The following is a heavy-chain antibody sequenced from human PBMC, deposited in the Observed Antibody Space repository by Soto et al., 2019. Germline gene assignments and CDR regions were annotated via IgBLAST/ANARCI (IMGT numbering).Heavy chain of an antibody. D-gene: IGHD2-2*01. CDR3: ARVPAANYFCYMDV. J-gene: IGHJ6*03. CDR2: ISWKGGSI. Sequence: EVQLVESGGGLVQPGRSLRLSCAASGFTFDDYAMNWVRQAPGKGLEWVSGISWKGGSIGYADSVKGRFTISRDNAKNSLYLQMDSLRAEDTAFYYCARVPAANYFCYMDVWGKGTTVTVS. V-gene: IGHV3-9*01. CDR1: GFTFDDYA.